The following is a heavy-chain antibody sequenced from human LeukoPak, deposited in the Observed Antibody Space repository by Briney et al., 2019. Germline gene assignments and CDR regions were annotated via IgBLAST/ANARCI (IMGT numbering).Heavy chain of an antibody. CDR3: ARDSRYDYYYMDV. D-gene: IGHD6-25*01. V-gene: IGHV3-21*01. CDR1: GFTFNTYS. Sequence: PGGSLRLSCAASGFTFNTYSMNWVRQTPGKGLEWVSSISSSSRYIYYADSVKGRFTISRDNAKNSLYLQMNSLRAEDTAVYYCARDSRYDYYYMDVWGKGTTVTVSS. CDR2: ISSSSRYI. J-gene: IGHJ6*03.